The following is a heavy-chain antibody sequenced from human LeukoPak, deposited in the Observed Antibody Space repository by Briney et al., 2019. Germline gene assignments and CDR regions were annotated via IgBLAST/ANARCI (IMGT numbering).Heavy chain of an antibody. CDR2: ISYDGSNK. V-gene: IGHV3-30-3*01. Sequence: PGGSLRLSCAASGFTFSSYAMHWVRQAPGKGLEWVAVISYDGSNKYYADSVKGRFTISRDNSKNTLYLQMNSLRAEDTAVYYCARDRNGGSFDYWGQGTLVTVSS. D-gene: IGHD4-23*01. J-gene: IGHJ4*02. CDR1: GFTFSSYA. CDR3: ARDRNGGSFDY.